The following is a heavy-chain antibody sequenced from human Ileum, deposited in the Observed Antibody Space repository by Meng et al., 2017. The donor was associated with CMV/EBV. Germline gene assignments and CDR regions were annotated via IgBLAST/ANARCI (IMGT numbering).Heavy chain of an antibody. CDR1: GYTFTGYY. CDR2: INPNSGGT. D-gene: IGHD3-10*01. CDR3: ARYMVRGVIITGGMDV. J-gene: IGHJ6*02. Sequence: ASVKVSCKASGYTFTGYYMHWVRQAPGQGLEGMGWINPNSGGTNYAQKFQGRVTMTRDTSISTAYMELSRLRSDDTAVYYCARYMVRGVIITGGMDVWGQGTTVTVSS. V-gene: IGHV1-2*02.